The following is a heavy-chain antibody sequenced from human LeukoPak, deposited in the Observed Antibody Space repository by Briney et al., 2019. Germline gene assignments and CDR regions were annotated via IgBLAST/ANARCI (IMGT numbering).Heavy chain of an antibody. CDR1: GGSISSSSYY. D-gene: IGHD2-15*01. CDR2: IYYSGST. CDR3: ASLPVGYAFDI. J-gene: IGHJ3*02. Sequence: SETLSLTCTVSGGSISSSSYYWGWIRQPPGKGLEWIGSIYYSGSTYYHPSLKSRVTISVDTSKNQFSLKLSSVAAPDTAVYYCASLPVGYAFDIWGQGTMVTVSS. V-gene: IGHV4-39*01.